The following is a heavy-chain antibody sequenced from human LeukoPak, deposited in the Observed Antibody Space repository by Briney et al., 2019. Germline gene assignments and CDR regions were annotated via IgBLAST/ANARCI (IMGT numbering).Heavy chain of an antibody. CDR2: INPSGGST. V-gene: IGHV1-46*01. D-gene: IGHD6-19*01. CDR3: ARESRIAVAGRGHAFDI. CDR1: GYTFTSYY. J-gene: IGHJ3*02. Sequence: GASVKVSCKASGYTFTSYYMHWVRQAPGQGLEWMGIINPSGGSTSYAQKFQGRVIMTRDMSTSTVYMELSSLRSEDTAVYYCARESRIAVAGRGHAFDIWGQGTMVTVSS.